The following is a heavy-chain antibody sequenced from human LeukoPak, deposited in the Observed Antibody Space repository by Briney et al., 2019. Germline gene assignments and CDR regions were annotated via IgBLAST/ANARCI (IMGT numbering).Heavy chain of an antibody. Sequence: GGSLRLSCAASGFTFSSYGMHWVRQAPGKGLEWVAVIWYDGSNKYYADSVKGRFTISRDNSKNTLYLQMNSLRAEDTAVYYCAREGDSSGCYYEGYFDHWGQGTLVTVSS. CDR3: AREGDSSGCYYEGYFDH. CDR1: GFTFSSYG. CDR2: IWYDGSNK. V-gene: IGHV3-33*01. D-gene: IGHD3-22*01. J-gene: IGHJ4*02.